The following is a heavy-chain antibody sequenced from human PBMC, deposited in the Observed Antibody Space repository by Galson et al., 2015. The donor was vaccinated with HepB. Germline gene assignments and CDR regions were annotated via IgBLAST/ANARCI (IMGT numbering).Heavy chain of an antibody. CDR2: FDPEDGET. Sequence: SVKVSCKVSGYTLTELSMHWVRQAPGKGLEWMGGFDPEDGETIYAQKFQGRVTMTEDTSTDTAYMELSSLRSEDTAVYYCATAASQLWLGVRHPYYFDYWGQGTLVTVSS. V-gene: IGHV1-24*01. CDR3: ATAASQLWLGVRHPYYFDY. J-gene: IGHJ4*02. D-gene: IGHD5-18*01. CDR1: GYTLTELS.